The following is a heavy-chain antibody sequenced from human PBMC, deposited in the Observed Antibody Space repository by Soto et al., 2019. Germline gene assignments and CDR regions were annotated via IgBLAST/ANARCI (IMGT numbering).Heavy chain of an antibody. CDR2: IYYSGST. V-gene: IGHV4-39*01. Sequence: SETLSLTCTVSGGSISSSSYYWGWIRQPPGKGLEWIGGIYYSGSTYYNPSLKSRVTISVDTSKNQFSLKLSSVTAADTAVYYCARRTMTTAHYDAFVIWGQGTMVTVSS. CDR3: ARRTMTTAHYDAFVI. D-gene: IGHD4-17*01. CDR1: GGSISSSSYY. J-gene: IGHJ3*02.